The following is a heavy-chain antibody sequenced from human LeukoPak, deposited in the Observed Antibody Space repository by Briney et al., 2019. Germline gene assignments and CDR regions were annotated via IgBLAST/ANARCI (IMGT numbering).Heavy chain of an antibody. V-gene: IGHV3-23*01. D-gene: IGHD2/OR15-2a*01. CDR2: IDGSGHYI. CDR1: GFSFSTYA. Sequence: GGSLRLSCAASGFSFSTYAMTWVRQAPGRGLEWVSAIDGSGHYIFYRDSVQGRFTTSRDNSRTTLFLQMNSLTAEDSAVYYCAKTLGPGNAFYDYWGQGVLVTVSS. CDR3: AKTLGPGNAFYDY. J-gene: IGHJ4*02.